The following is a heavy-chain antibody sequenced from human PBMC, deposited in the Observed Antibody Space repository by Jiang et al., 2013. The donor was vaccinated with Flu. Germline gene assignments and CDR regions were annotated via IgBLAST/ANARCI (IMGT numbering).Heavy chain of an antibody. V-gene: IGHV3-33*01. CDR2: IWYDGSNK. J-gene: IGHJ4*02. CDR3: ARDAHVEMATNGDY. Sequence: VQLLESGGGVVQPGRSLRLSCAASGFTFSSYGMHWVRQAPGKGLEWVAVIWYDGSNKYYADSVKGRFTISRDNSKNTLYLQMNSLRAEDTAVYYCARDAHVEMATNGDYWGQGTLVTVSS. D-gene: IGHD5-24*01. CDR1: GFTFSSYG.